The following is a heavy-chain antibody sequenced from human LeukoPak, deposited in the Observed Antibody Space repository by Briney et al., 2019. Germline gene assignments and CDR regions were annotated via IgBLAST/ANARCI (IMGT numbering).Heavy chain of an antibody. Sequence: GASVKVSCKASGYAFTDFYIHWVRQAPGQGLEWMGWINPNSGGTTYAQKFQGRVTMTTDTSISTAYLELNGLRSDDTAVYYCARDLDYGSGSFSNWGQGTLVIVSS. D-gene: IGHD3-10*01. CDR3: ARDLDYGSGSFSN. J-gene: IGHJ4*02. V-gene: IGHV1-2*02. CDR1: GYAFTDFY. CDR2: INPNSGGT.